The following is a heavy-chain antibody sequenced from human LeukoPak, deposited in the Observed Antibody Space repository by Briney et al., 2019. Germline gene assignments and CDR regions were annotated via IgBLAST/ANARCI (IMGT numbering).Heavy chain of an antibody. D-gene: IGHD6-13*01. CDR3: ASDGIAVDRGIGYFDY. V-gene: IGHV3-30*04. CDR1: GFTFSAYA. CDR2: ISYDGRNQ. Sequence: WGSLRLSCAASGFTFSAYAMHWVRQAPGKGLEWVAVISYDGRNQLYADAVKGRFTISRDNSENTLYLQMNSLRAEDTALYYCASDGIAVDRGIGYFDYWGQGTLVTVSS. J-gene: IGHJ4*02.